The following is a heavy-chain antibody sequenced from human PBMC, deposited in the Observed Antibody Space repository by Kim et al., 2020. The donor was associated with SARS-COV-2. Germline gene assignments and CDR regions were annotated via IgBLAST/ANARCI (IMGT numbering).Heavy chain of an antibody. V-gene: IGHV3-23*03. CDR3: AKVGRWTDAFDI. Sequence: YADTVKGRFTISRDNSKNTLYLQMNSLRAEDTAVYYCAKVGRWTDAFDIWGQGTMVTVSS. J-gene: IGHJ3*02. D-gene: IGHD1-1*01.